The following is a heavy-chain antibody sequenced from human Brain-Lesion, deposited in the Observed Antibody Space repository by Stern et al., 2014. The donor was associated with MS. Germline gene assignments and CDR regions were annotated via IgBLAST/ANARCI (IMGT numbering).Heavy chain of an antibody. D-gene: IGHD5-12*01. V-gene: IGHV5-51*03. CDR2: IFPRDSNT. J-gene: IGHJ4*02. CDR1: GYLFDDYW. Sequence: VQLVQSGAEVKKPGESLKISCEASGYLFDDYWIGWVRQMSGRGLELVAIIFPRDSNTRYSPSVQGQVTISAAKSISTAYLQWSSLKAPDTAMYYCARSPATPSGYDRFDYWGQGALVTVAS. CDR3: ARSPATPSGYDRFDY.